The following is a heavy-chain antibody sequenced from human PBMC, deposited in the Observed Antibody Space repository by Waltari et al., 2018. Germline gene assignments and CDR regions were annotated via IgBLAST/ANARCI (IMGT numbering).Heavy chain of an antibody. CDR3: AKDRRYISSWSTVFDI. D-gene: IGHD6-13*01. Sequence: EVQLLESGGGLVQPGGSLRLSCAASGFTISRYAMNRVRQAPGKGREGVSGISGSGGGTYYADAGKGRFTISRDNSKNTLYLQMNSRRAGDTAVYYCAKDRRYISSWSTVFDIWGQGTMVTVSS. CDR2: ISGSGGGT. V-gene: IGHV3-23*01. CDR1: GFTISRYA. J-gene: IGHJ3*02.